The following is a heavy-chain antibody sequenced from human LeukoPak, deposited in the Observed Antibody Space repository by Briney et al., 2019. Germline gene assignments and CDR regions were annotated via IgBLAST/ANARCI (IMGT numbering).Heavy chain of an antibody. D-gene: IGHD3-22*01. CDR3: AGTYYYDSSGYYHYSL. CDR2: LYYSGST. Sequence: SETLSLTCTVSGGSISSYYWSWIRQPPGKGLEWIGYLYYSGSTNYNPSLKSRITISVDTSKNQFSLKLSSVTAADTAVYYCAGTYYYDSSGYYHYSLWGQGTLVTVSS. CDR1: GGSISSYY. J-gene: IGHJ4*02. V-gene: IGHV4-59*01.